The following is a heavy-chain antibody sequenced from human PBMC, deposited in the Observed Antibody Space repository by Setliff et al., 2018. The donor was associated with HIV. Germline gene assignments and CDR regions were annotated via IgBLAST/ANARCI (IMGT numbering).Heavy chain of an antibody. CDR1: GASISSNSYY. CDR2: IYYNGNT. D-gene: IGHD4-17*01. V-gene: IGHV4-39*07. J-gene: IGHJ4*02. CDR3: AKGAGFYGDYTFDY. Sequence: SETLSLTCSVSGASISSNSYYWGWIRQPPGKGLEWVGSIYYNGNTFYNQSLQSRVSISMDASKNKFSLKVTSVTSADTAVYYCAKGAGFYGDYTFDYWGQGHLVTVSS.